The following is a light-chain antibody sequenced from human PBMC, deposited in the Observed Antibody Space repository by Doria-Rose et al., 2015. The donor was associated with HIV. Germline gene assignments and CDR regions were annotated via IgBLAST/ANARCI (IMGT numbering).Light chain of an antibody. CDR3: HQYGTSWT. V-gene: IGKV3-20*01. Sequence: TQSPGTLSLSPGERATLSCRASQSFSSTCLAWYQQKPGQAPSLLIYGGSTRATGIPDRSSASGSGTDFTLTINRLEPEDFALYYCHQYGTSWTFGKGTKVEI. J-gene: IGKJ1*01. CDR2: GGS. CDR1: QSFSSTC.